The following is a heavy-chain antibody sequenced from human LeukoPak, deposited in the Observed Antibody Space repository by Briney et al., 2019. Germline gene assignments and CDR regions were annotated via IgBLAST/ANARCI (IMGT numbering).Heavy chain of an antibody. J-gene: IGHJ4*02. V-gene: IGHV3-30*02. CDR2: IRYDGSNK. CDR1: GFTFSSYG. CDR3: AKDQCYQLLADY. Sequence: WESLTLSCAASGFTFSSYGMHWVRQAPGKGLEWVAFIRYDGSNKYYADSEKGRFTISRDNYKNTLYLQMNSLRAEDTAVYYCAKDQCYQLLADYWAQGTLVTVPS. D-gene: IGHD2-2*01.